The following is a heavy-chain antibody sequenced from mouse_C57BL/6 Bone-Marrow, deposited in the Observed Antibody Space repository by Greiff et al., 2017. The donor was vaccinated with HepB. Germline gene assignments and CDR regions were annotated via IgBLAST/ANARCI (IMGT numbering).Heavy chain of an antibody. CDR2: IWRGGST. D-gene: IGHD1-1*01. CDR1: GFSLTSYG. V-gene: IGHV2-5*01. J-gene: IGHJ1*03. Sequence: VQLQESGPGLVQPSQSLSITCTVSGFSLTSYGVHWVRQSPGKGLEWLGVIWRGGSTDYNAAFMSRLSITKDNSKSQVFFKMNSLQADDTAIYYCAKNSNYYGSGVPDWYFDVWGTGTTVTVSS. CDR3: AKNSNYYGSGVPDWYFDV.